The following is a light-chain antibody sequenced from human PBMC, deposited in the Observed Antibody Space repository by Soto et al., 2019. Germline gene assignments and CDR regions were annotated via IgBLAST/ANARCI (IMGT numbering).Light chain of an antibody. Sequence: DLQMTQSPSTLSASVGDRVTITCRASQSISTWLAWYQQKPGKAPKLLIYDASSLESGVPSRFSGSGSGTEFTLTISSLQPDDFATYYCQQYNSYSPMYTFGQGTKLEIK. CDR1: QSISTW. J-gene: IGKJ2*01. CDR3: QQYNSYSPMYT. V-gene: IGKV1-5*01. CDR2: DAS.